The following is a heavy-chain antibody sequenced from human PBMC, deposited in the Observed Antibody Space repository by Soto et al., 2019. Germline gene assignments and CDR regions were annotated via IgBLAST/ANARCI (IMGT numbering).Heavy chain of an antibody. V-gene: IGHV3-23*01. CDR3: AKHLNSYTSSIDY. J-gene: IGHJ4*02. CDR2: VRATGSNT. Sequence: GGSLRLSCAASGFTFCNFAMSWVRQAPGKGLEGVSTVRATGSNTYYADSVKGRFTISRDNSRNTLYLQMNSLRAEDTAIYYCAKHLNSYTSSIDYWGQGTLVTVSS. CDR1: GFTFCNFA. D-gene: IGHD6-6*01.